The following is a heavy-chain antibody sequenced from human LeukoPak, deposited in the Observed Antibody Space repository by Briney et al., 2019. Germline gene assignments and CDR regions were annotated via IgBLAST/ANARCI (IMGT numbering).Heavy chain of an antibody. V-gene: IGHV4-31*03. CDR2: IYYSGST. CDR1: GGSISSGGYY. Sequence: SETLSLTCTVSGGSISSGGYYWSWIRQHPGKGLEWIGYIYYSGSTYYNPSLKSRVTISVDTSKNQFSLKLSSVTAADTAVFYCARLPAMTTVTYLRWGQGTLVTVSS. J-gene: IGHJ4*02. D-gene: IGHD4-17*01. CDR3: ARLPAMTTVTYLR.